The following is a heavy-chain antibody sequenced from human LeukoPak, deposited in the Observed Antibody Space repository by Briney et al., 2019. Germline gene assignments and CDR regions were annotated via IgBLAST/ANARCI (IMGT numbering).Heavy chain of an antibody. CDR2: INTDGSST. V-gene: IGHV3-74*01. CDR3: ARDDIAAAGIDYFDY. CDR1: GFTFSSYW. J-gene: IGHJ4*02. Sequence: GGSLRLSCAASGFTFSSYWMHWVRQAPGKGLVWVSRINTDGSSTSYADSVKGRFTISRDNAKNTLYLQMNSLRAEDTAVYYCARDDIAAAGIDYFDYWGQGTLVTVSS. D-gene: IGHD6-13*01.